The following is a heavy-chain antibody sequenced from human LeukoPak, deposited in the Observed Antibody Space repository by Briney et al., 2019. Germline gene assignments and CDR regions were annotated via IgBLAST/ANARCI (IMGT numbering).Heavy chain of an antibody. CDR3: ARKGRGVPGAIEAVKGFDY. V-gene: IGHV1-46*01. CDR1: GYTFTSYY. D-gene: IGHD6-13*01. J-gene: IGHJ4*02. Sequence: GASVKVSCRASGYTFTSYYMHWVRQAPGQGLEWMGIINPSGGSTSYAQKFQGRVTMTRDMSTSTVYMELSSLRSEDTAIYYCARKGRGVPGAIEAVKGFDYWGQGTLVTVSS. CDR2: INPSGGST.